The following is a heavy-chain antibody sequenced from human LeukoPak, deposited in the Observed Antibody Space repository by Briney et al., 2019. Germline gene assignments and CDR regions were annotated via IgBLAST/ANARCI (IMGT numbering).Heavy chain of an antibody. CDR2: IYDSRST. J-gene: IGHJ4*02. D-gene: IGHD5-12*01. V-gene: IGHV4-59*12. CDR1: GGSISSYY. Sequence: SETLSLTCTVSGGSISSYYWSWIRQSPGKGLGYIGYIYDSRSTNYNPSLKSRVTISVDTSKNQFSLKLSSVTAADTAVYYCARVYYSGYDLGFDYWGQGTLVTVSS. CDR3: ARVYYSGYDLGFDY.